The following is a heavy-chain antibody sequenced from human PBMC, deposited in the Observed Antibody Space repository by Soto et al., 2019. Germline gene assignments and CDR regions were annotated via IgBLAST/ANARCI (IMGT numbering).Heavy chain of an antibody. V-gene: IGHV3-21*02. CDR2: ISSSSSYM. J-gene: IGHJ1*01. Sequence: EVQLVESGGGLVKPGGSLRLSCAASGFTFSVYGMNWVRQAPGKGLEWVAYISSSSSYMYYADSVKGRFTVSRDNAQKSLYLEMNNLRADDTAVYYCARDFPRLLPHLTSGYFQHWGQGTLVTVSS. CDR1: GFTFSVYG. CDR3: ARDFPRLLPHLTSGYFQH.